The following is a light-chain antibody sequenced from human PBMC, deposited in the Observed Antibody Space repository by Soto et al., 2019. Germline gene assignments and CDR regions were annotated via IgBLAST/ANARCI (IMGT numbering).Light chain of an antibody. CDR1: QSVSSSY. J-gene: IGKJ1*01. V-gene: IGKV3-20*01. CDR2: GAS. Sequence: IVMTQTPLSLSVTPGQPACTSCMASQSVSSSYLAWYQQKPGQAPRLLIYGASNRATGIPDRFSGSGSGTDFTLTISRLEPEDFAVYYCQQYGSSGTFGQGTKV. CDR3: QQYGSSGT.